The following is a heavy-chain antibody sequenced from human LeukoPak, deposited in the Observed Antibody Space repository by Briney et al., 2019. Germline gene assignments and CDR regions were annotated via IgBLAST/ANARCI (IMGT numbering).Heavy chain of an antibody. D-gene: IGHD2-15*01. CDR2: INHSGST. CDR3: AREVVAFTYYYYGMDV. CDR1: GGSFSGYY. V-gene: IGHV4-34*01. J-gene: IGHJ6*02. Sequence: PSETLSLTCAVYGGSFSGYYWSWIRQPPGKGLEWIGEINHSGSTNYNPSLKSRVTISVDTSKNQFSLKLSSVTAADTAVYYCAREVVAFTYYYYGMDVWGQGTTVTVSS.